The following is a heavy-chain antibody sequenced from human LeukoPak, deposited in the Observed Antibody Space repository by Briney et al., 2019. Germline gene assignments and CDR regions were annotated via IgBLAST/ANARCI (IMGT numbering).Heavy chain of an antibody. Sequence: GGSLRLSCAASGFTFSSYSMNWVRQAPGKGLEWVSSISSSSSYIYYADSVKGRFTISRDNAKNSLYLQMNSLRAEDTAVYYCARDRRGSYYTFDIWGQGTMVTVSS. CDR1: GFTFSSYS. V-gene: IGHV3-21*01. D-gene: IGHD1-26*01. CDR2: ISSSSSYI. J-gene: IGHJ3*02. CDR3: ARDRRGSYYTFDI.